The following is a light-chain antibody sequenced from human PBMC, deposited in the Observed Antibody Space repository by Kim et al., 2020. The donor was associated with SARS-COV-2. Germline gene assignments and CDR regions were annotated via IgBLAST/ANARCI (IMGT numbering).Light chain of an antibody. J-gene: IGKJ1*01. V-gene: IGKV3-20*01. Sequence: SPGERASLSRGASQSVVSSGLVWYQQKYGQAPRLLIYGASSRATGIPDRFSGSGSGTDFTLTINRLEAEEFAVYYCQHYSSSPWTFGQGTTVDIK. CDR2: GAS. CDR1: QSVVSSG. CDR3: QHYSSSPWT.